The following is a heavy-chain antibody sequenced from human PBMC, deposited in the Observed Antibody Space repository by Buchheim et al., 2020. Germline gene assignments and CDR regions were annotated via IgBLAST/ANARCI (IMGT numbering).Heavy chain of an antibody. CDR3: ARVWGSGSYRWVFDY. J-gene: IGHJ4*02. CDR1: GFTFSTYW. CDR2: IKGDGSGK. V-gene: IGHV3-7*03. Sequence: EVQLVESGGGLVQPGGSLRLSCVVSGFTFSTYWMSWVRQAPGKGLEWVASIKGDGSGKFYLDSVKGRFNISRDNAKNSLYLQMNNLRAEDTAVYYCARVWGSGSYRWVFDYWGQGT. D-gene: IGHD3-10*01.